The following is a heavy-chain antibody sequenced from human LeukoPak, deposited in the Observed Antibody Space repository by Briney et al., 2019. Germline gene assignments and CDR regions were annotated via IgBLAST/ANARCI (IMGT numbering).Heavy chain of an antibody. D-gene: IGHD2-2*01. Sequence: PGGSLRLSCAASEFTLSSYYMSWVRQAPGKGLEWVSVIYADGKTYYADSVKGRFTISRDNAKNSLYLQMNSLRAEDTDVYYCAREVPGAMNAFDIWGQGTMVTVSS. CDR1: EFTLSSYY. CDR3: AREVPGAMNAFDI. V-gene: IGHV3-53*01. CDR2: IYADGKT. J-gene: IGHJ3*02.